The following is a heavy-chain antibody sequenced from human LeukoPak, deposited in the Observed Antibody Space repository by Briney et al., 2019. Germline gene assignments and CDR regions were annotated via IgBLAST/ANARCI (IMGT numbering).Heavy chain of an antibody. D-gene: IGHD3-10*01. CDR3: ASRGLLWFGESRVKASGADWYFDL. CDR1: GYTFTGYY. J-gene: IGHJ2*01. V-gene: IGHV1-2*02. Sequence: ASVKVSCKASGYTFTGYYMHCVRQAPGQGLEWMGWINPNSGGTNYAQKFQGRVTMTRDTSISTAYMELSRLRSDDTAVYYCASRGLLWFGESRVKASGADWYFDLWGRGTLVTVSS. CDR2: INPNSGGT.